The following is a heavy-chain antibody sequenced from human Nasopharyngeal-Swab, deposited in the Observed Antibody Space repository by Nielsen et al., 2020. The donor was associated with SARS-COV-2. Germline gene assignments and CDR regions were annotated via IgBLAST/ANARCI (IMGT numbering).Heavy chain of an antibody. V-gene: IGHV3-21*01. D-gene: IGHD6-13*01. Sequence: GGSLRPSCAPSGFTFITYSMNWFRQAPGKGLEWVSSVSSTSTYIYYADSVKGRFTISRDNAENSLYLQMNSLRAEDTAVYYCARDLLSSWRAIGNWYFDLWGRGTLVTVSS. CDR1: GFTFITYS. CDR2: VSSTSTYI. J-gene: IGHJ2*01. CDR3: ARDLLSSWRAIGNWYFDL.